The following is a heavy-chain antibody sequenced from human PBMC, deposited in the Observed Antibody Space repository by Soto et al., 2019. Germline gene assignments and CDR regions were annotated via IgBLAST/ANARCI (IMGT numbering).Heavy chain of an antibody. D-gene: IGHD2-2*02. Sequence: LRLSCAASGFTFSSYAMSWVRQAPGKGLEWVSAISGSGGSTYYADSVKGRFTISRDNSKNTLYLQMNSLRAEDTAVYYCAKRVVVPAAIPAPFDYWGQGTLVTVSS. CDR3: AKRVVVPAAIPAPFDY. J-gene: IGHJ4*02. CDR1: GFTFSSYA. CDR2: ISGSGGST. V-gene: IGHV3-23*01.